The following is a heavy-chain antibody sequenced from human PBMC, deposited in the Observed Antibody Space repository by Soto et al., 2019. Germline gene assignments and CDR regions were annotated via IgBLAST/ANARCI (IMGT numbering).Heavy chain of an antibody. D-gene: IGHD6-13*01. J-gene: IGHJ6*02. Sequence: QVQLVQSGAEVKKPGSSVKVSCKASGGTFSSYAISWVRQAPGQGLEWMGGIIPIFGTANYAQKFQGRVTITADESTSTAYMELSSLRSEDTAVYYCASPLGAADGRGGYYYYGMDVWGQGTTVTVSS. CDR3: ASPLGAADGRGGYYYYGMDV. CDR1: GGTFSSYA. CDR2: IIPIFGTA. V-gene: IGHV1-69*01.